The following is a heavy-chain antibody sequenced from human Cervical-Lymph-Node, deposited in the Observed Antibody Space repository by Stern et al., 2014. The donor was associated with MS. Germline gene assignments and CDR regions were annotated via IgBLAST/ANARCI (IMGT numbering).Heavy chain of an antibody. Sequence: QVQLVQSGAEVKKPGASVTVSCEASGYSFTSLDIHWVRQATGQGLEWMGWMSPISGDTDYAQKFKGRVTMTRDTSISTAYMQLNSLTSEDTAVYFCARKWVDCSGVRCHNWFDPWGQGTLVTVSS. D-gene: IGHD2-15*01. CDR2: MSPISGDT. V-gene: IGHV1-8*01. CDR1: GYSFTSLD. J-gene: IGHJ5*02. CDR3: ARKWVDCSGVRCHNWFDP.